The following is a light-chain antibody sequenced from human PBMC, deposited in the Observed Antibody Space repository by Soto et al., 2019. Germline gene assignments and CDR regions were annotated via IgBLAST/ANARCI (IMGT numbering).Light chain of an antibody. CDR2: DAS. CDR1: QSVNSY. J-gene: IGKJ1*01. CDR3: QQRNNWPWT. Sequence: EIVLTQSPATLSLSPGERATLSCRASQSVNSYLAWYQQKPGQAPRLLIYDASNRATGIPARFSGSGSGTDFTLTSSSLEPEDFAFYYCQQRNNWPWTFGQGTKVEIK. V-gene: IGKV3-11*01.